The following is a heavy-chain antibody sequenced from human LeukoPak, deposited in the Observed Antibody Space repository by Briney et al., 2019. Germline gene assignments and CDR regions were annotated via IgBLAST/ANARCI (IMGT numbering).Heavy chain of an antibody. D-gene: IGHD1-1*01. J-gene: IGHJ4*02. CDR1: GFTFSSYW. V-gene: IGHV3-7*01. Sequence: GGSLRLSCAASGFTFSSYWRGWMRQAPGKGLEWVANIKYDGNEEYYVDSVKGRFTISRDNAKNSLYLQLNSLRVEDTAVYYCKSGGAAPGSFDYWGQGTLVTVSP. CDR3: KSGGAAPGSFDY. CDR2: IKYDGNEE.